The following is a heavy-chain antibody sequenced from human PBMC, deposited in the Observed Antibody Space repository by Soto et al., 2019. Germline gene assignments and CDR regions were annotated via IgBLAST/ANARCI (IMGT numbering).Heavy chain of an antibody. D-gene: IGHD1-7*01. V-gene: IGHV4-4*02. CDR2: IYRTGST. J-gene: IGHJ4*02. Sequence: SETLSLTCAVSGGSFASNNWWTWVRQPPGQGLEWIGEIYRTGSTNYNPSLKSRVTISLDKSENQFSLKVPSLTAADTAVYYGASRDPGTSVDYWGQGALVTVSS. CDR3: ASRDPGTSVDY. CDR1: GGSFASNNW.